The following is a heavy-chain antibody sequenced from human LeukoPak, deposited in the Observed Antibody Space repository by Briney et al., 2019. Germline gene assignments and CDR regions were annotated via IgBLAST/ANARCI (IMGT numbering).Heavy chain of an antibody. Sequence: SETLSLTCTVSGGSISSYYWSWVRQPPGKGLEWIGYIYYSGGTHYNPSLKSGVTISVDKSKNQFSLKLNSVTAADTAVYYCARRGSGWYFDYWGQGTLVTVSS. D-gene: IGHD6-19*01. CDR1: GGSISSYY. CDR2: IYYSGGT. CDR3: ARRGSGWYFDY. V-gene: IGHV4-59*12. J-gene: IGHJ4*02.